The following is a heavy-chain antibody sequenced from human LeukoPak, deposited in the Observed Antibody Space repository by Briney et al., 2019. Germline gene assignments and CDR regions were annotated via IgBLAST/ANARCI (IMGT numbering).Heavy chain of an antibody. V-gene: IGHV3-30*03. Sequence: GGSLRLSCAASGFTFSSYSMNWVRQAPGKGLEWVAVISYDGSNKYYADSVKGRFTISRDNSKNTLYLQMNSLRAEDTAVYYCARSYRAYYDILIGYYYQDYWGQGTLVTVSS. CDR1: GFTFSSYS. CDR3: ARSYRAYYDILIGYYYQDY. CDR2: ISYDGSNK. J-gene: IGHJ4*02. D-gene: IGHD3-9*01.